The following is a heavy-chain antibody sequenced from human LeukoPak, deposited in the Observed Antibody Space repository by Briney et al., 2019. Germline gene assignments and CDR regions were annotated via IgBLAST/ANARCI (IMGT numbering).Heavy chain of an antibody. J-gene: IGHJ6*02. Sequence: GGSLRLSCAPSAFTLSNSAMSWVRQAPGKGLELVSSISGSGGSTDYADSVKGRFTISRDNSKNTLYLQMNSLRAEDTAVYYCAKAALVRGVIIPYYYYSMGVWGQGTTVTVSS. V-gene: IGHV3-23*01. CDR2: ISGSGGST. CDR3: AKAALVRGVIIPYYYYSMGV. D-gene: IGHD3-10*01. CDR1: AFTLSNSA.